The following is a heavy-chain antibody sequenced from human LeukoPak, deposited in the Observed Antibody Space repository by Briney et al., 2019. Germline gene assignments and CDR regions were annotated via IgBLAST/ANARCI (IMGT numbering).Heavy chain of an antibody. Sequence: GGSLRLSCAASGVTFSGYSMTWVRQAPGKGLEWVSAITATSLHIYYADSVKGRFTISRDNAKNSLYLQMNSLRVEYTALYYCARVRSVGGNPHAFNIWGQGTMVTVSS. CDR3: ARVRSVGGNPHAFNI. J-gene: IGHJ3*02. D-gene: IGHD4-23*01. CDR2: ITATSLHI. CDR1: GVTFSGYS. V-gene: IGHV3-21*01.